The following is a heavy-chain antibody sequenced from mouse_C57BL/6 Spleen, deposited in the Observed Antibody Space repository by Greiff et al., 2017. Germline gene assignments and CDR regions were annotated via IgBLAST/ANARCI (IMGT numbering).Heavy chain of an antibody. D-gene: IGHD1-1*01. V-gene: IGHV1-64*01. CDR3: EREETYGSSYDYYAMGY. CDR2: IHPNSGST. J-gene: IGHJ4*01. CDR1: GYTFTSYW. Sequence: QVQLQQSGAELVKPGASVKLSCKASGYTFTSYWMHWVKQRPGQGLEWIGMIHPNSGSTNYTEKFKSKATLTVDKSSSTAYMQLSSLTSEDSAVYYCEREETYGSSYDYYAMGYWGQGTSVTVST.